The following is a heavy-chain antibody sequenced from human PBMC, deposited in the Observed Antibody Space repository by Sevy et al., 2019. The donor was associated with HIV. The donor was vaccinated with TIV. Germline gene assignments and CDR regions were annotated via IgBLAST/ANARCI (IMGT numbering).Heavy chain of an antibody. CDR1: GFTFSSYS. D-gene: IGHD2-2*01. V-gene: IGHV3-23*01. CDR2: ISGSGGST. Sequence: GGSLRLSCAASGFTFSSYSMSWVRQAPGKGLEWVSAISGSGGSTYYADSVKGRFTISRDNSKNMLYLQMNSLRAEDTAVYYCAKDPDIVVVPAAADYWGQGTLVTVSS. J-gene: IGHJ4*02. CDR3: AKDPDIVVVPAAADY.